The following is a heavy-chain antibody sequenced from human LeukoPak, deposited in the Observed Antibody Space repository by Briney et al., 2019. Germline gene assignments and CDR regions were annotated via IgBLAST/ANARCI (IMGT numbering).Heavy chain of an antibody. J-gene: IGHJ4*02. CDR1: GFTFSSYA. CDR3: ASPKYGSGYQFGFDY. Sequence: GRSLRLTCAASGFTFSSYAMHWVRQAPGKGLEWVAVISYDGSNKYYADSVKGRFTISRDNSKNTLYLQMNSLRAEDTAVYYCASPKYGSGYQFGFDYWGQGTLVTVSS. D-gene: IGHD3-10*01. CDR2: ISYDGSNK. V-gene: IGHV3-30-3*01.